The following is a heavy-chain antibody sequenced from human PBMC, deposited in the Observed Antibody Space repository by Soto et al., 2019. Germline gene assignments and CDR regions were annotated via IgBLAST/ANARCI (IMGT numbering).Heavy chain of an antibody. J-gene: IGHJ5*02. CDR3: ARDPGPPCSSTSCQGENWFDP. CDR2: IIHILGIA. V-gene: IGHV1-69*04. Sequence: AASVKVSCKASGGTFSSYTISWVRQAPGQGLEWMGRIIHILGIANYAQKFQGRVTITADKSTSTAYMELSSLRSEDTAVYYCARDPGPPCSSTSCQGENWFDPWGQGTLVTVSS. D-gene: IGHD2-2*01. CDR1: GGTFSSYT.